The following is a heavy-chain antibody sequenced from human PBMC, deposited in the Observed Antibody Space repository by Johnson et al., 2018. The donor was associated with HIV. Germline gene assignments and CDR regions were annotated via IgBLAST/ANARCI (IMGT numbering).Heavy chain of an antibody. D-gene: IGHD4-11*01. V-gene: IGHV3-53*01. CDR1: GFTVSSNY. CDR2: IYSGDSR. J-gene: IGHJ3*02. Sequence: VQLVESGGGLIQPGGSLRLSCAASGFTVSSNYMSWVRQALGKGLEWVSVIYSGDSRYFADSVKGRFTISRDNSKNTVYLQMNSLRAEDTAVYYCARAGPWATSPLPFDIWGQGTMVTVSS. CDR3: ARAGPWATSPLPFDI.